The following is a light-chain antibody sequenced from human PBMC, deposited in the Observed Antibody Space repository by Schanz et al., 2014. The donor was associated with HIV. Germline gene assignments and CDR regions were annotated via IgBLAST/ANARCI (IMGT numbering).Light chain of an antibody. V-gene: IGKV1-27*01. J-gene: IGKJ3*01. CDR1: QDIGNS. CDR3: QQLNTYPLFA. Sequence: DIQMTQSPSSLSASVGDRVTITCRASQDIGNSLAWYQQHPGKVPKLLIYAASTLHSGVPSRFTGSGSGTDFSLTISSLQPEDFATYYCQQLNTYPLFAFGPGTKVDV. CDR2: AAS.